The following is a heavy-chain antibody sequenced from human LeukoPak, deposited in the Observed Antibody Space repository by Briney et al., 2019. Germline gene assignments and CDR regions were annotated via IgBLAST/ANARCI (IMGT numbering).Heavy chain of an antibody. CDR2: INHIGST. CDR1: GESFSGHY. Sequence: SETLSLTCAVYGESFSGHYWSWIRQPPGKGLEWIGEINHIGSTNYNPSLKSRVTIVVDTSKNQFSLRLSSVTAADTAVYYCAKTPTALVRGGYYFDNWGRGTLVTVSS. CDR3: AKTPTALVRGGYYFDN. J-gene: IGHJ4*02. D-gene: IGHD6-6*01. V-gene: IGHV4-34*01.